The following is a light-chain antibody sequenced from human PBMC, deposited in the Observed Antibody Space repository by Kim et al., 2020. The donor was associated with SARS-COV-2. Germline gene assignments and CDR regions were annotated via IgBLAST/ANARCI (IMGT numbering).Light chain of an antibody. CDR1: KLEDKY. V-gene: IGLV3-1*01. Sequence: SYELTQPPSVSVSPGQTASITCSGDKLEDKYVCWYQQKAGQSPVLLIYQDTKWPSGIPERFSGYNSGNTATLTISGTQAMDEADYYCQTWDSSSVIFGGGTQLTVL. CDR3: QTWDSSSVI. J-gene: IGLJ2*01. CDR2: QDT.